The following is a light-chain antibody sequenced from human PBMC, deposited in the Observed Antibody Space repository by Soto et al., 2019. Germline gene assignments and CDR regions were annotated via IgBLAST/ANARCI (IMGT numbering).Light chain of an antibody. CDR2: AAS. J-gene: IGKJ3*01. V-gene: IGKV1-8*01. Sequence: IRMTQSPSSLSASTGDRVTITCRASQGISSYLAWYQQKPGKAPKLLIYAASTLQSGVPSRFSGSGSGTDFTLTISCLQSEDFATYYCQQYYSYSFTFGPGTKVDIK. CDR3: QQYYSYSFT. CDR1: QGISSY.